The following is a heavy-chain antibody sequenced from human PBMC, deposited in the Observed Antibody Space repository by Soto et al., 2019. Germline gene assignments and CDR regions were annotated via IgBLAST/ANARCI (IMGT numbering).Heavy chain of an antibody. CDR1: GFSFSNAW. CDR3: TEGAPDAY. D-gene: IGHD3-16*01. V-gene: IGHV3-15*07. Sequence: EVQLVESGGGLVKPGGSLRLSCAASGFSFSNAWMNWVRQAPGKGLEWVGRIRSKTDGGTTDSEATVKGRFTISRDDSENTLYLQMNSLKAEDTDEYYCTEGAPDAYWGQGALVTVSS. CDR2: IRSKTDGGTT. J-gene: IGHJ4*02.